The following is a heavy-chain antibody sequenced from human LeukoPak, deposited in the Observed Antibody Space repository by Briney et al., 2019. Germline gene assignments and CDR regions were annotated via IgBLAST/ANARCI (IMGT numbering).Heavy chain of an antibody. CDR2: ISYDGSNK. Sequence: GRSLRLACAASGFTLSSYAIHSGRQAPGKGLELVAAISYDGSNKYYAECVKGRFIISRDNSKNTPYLHINSLRAEDTAVYYCARPDDYGGNAFDYWGQETLVTVSS. D-gene: IGHD4-23*01. V-gene: IGHV3-30-3*01. CDR3: ARPDDYGGNAFDY. J-gene: IGHJ4*02. CDR1: GFTLSSYA.